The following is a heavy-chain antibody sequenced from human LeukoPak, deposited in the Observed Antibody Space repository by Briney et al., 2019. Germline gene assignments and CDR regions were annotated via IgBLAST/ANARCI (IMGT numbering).Heavy chain of an antibody. Sequence: GGSLRLSCAASGFTFSSYAMSWVRQAPGKGLEWVSAISGSGGSTYYADSVKGRFTISRDNSKNTLYLQMNSLRAEDTAVYYCAKGADGGYGYYYYTYGMDVWGQGTTVSVSS. J-gene: IGHJ6*02. D-gene: IGHD5-12*01. CDR2: ISGSGGST. CDR1: GFTFSSYA. V-gene: IGHV3-23*01. CDR3: AKGADGGYGYYYYTYGMDV.